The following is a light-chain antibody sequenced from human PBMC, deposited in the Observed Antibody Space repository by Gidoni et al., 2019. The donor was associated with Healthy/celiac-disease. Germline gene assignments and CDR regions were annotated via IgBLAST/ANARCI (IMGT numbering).Light chain of an antibody. CDR1: SSNIGAGYD. CDR2: GNS. CDR3: QSYDSSLSGPWV. V-gene: IGLV1-40*01. Sequence: QSVLTQPPSVSGAPGQRVTTSCTGSSSNIGAGYDVHWYQQLPGTAPKLLLYGNSNRPSGVPDRFSGSKSGTSASLAITGLQAEDEADYYCQSYDSSLSGPWVFGGGTKLTVL. J-gene: IGLJ3*02.